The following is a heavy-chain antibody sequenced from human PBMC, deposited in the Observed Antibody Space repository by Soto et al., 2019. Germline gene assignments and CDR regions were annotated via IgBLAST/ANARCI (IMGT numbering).Heavy chain of an antibody. CDR2: INAGNGNT. CDR1: GYTFTNFG. J-gene: IGHJ4*02. CDR3: ARWAAGFDY. Sequence: GASVKVSCKASGYTFTNFGISWVRQAPGQGLEWMGWINAGNGNTKYSQKFQGRVTITRDTSASTAYMELSSLRSEDTAIYYCARWAAGFDYGGQGTLVTVSS. D-gene: IGHD6-13*01. V-gene: IGHV1-3*01.